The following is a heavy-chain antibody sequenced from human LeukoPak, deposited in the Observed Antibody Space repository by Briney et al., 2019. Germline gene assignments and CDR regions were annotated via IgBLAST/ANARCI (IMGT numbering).Heavy chain of an antibody. V-gene: IGHV3-30*18. J-gene: IGHJ4*02. D-gene: IGHD3-9*01. CDR3: AKMGDILTGYYDY. Sequence: PGGSLRLSCAASGFIFSSYGMHWVRQAPGKGLEWMAVSSSDGSDTYYADSVKGRFTISRDNSKNTLYLQMNTLRAEDTAIYYCAKMGDILTGYYDYWGQGTLVTVSS. CDR1: GFIFSSYG. CDR2: SSSDGSDT.